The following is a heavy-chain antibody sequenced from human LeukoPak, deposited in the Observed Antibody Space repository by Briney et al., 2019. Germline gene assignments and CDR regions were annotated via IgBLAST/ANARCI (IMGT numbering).Heavy chain of an antibody. J-gene: IGHJ4*02. D-gene: IGHD3-10*01. CDR2: ISWNSGSI. V-gene: IGHV3-9*01. CDR3: AKDGGSGSSPTYFDY. Sequence: PGGSLRLSCAASGITFSDYAMHWVRQAPGKGLEWVSGISWNSGSIGYADSVKGRFTISRDNAKNSLYLQMNSLRAEDTALYYCAKDGGSGSSPTYFDYWGQGTLVTVSS. CDR1: GITFSDYA.